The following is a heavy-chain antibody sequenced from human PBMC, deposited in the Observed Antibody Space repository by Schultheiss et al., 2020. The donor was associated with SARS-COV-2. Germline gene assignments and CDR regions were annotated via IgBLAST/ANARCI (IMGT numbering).Heavy chain of an antibody. CDR2: ISYDGSNK. D-gene: IGHD3-22*01. J-gene: IGHJ4*02. CDR3: TTEGYYDSSGYY. Sequence: GGSLRLSCAASGFTFSSYDMNWVRQAPGKGLEWVAVISYDGSNKYYADSVKGRFTISRDDSKNTLYLQMNSLKTEDTAVYYCTTEGYYDSSGYYWGQGTLVTVSS. CDR1: GFTFSSYD. V-gene: IGHV3-30*07.